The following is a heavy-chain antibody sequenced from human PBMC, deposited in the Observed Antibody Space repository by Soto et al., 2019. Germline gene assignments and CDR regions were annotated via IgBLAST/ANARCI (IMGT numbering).Heavy chain of an antibody. CDR1: GGTFSSYA. J-gene: IGHJ4*02. CDR2: IIPIFGTA. D-gene: IGHD2-21*02. CDR3: ALGYCGGDCYSRPFDY. Sequence: SVKVSCKASGGTFSSYAISWVRQAPGQGLEWMGGIIPIFGTANYAQKFQGRVTITADESTSTAYMELSSLRSEDTAVYYCALGYCGGDCYSRPFDYGSEGTLVTVSS. V-gene: IGHV1-69*13.